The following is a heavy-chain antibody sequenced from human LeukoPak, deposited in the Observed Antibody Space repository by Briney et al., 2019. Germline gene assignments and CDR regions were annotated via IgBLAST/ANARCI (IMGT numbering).Heavy chain of an antibody. V-gene: IGHV4-59*08. J-gene: IGHJ3*02. Sequence: SETLSLTCIVSGGSINSHYWSWIRQTPGKGLEWIGDIHYTGTTKYNPSVKSRVTISIDTSKNQFSLELSSVTATDTAVYFCATNRVGTYDRPFDIWGQGTMVTVSS. CDR3: ATNRVGTYDRPFDI. CDR2: IHYTGTT. CDR1: GGSINSHY. D-gene: IGHD1-26*01.